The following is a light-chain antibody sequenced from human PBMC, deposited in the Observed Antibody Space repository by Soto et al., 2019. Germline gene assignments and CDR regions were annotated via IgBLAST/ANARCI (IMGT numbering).Light chain of an antibody. CDR1: QSVSSSY. CDR2: GAS. V-gene: IGKV3-20*01. CDR3: RQYGSSPWT. J-gene: IGKJ1*01. Sequence: EIVLTQSPGTLSLSPGERATLSCRASQSVSSSYLAWYQQKPGQAPRLLIYGASSRATGIPDRFSGSGSGTDFTLSINRLEPEDLAVYYCRQYGSSPWTFGQGTKVEIK.